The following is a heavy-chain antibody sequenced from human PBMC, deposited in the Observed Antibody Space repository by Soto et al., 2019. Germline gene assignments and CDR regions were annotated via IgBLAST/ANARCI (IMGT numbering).Heavy chain of an antibody. Sequence: QVQLVESGGGLVKPGGSLRLSCAASGFTFSDYYMSWLRQAPGKGLEWVSYISSSSSYTNYADSVKGRFTISKDKAKNSLYLQMNSLRAEDTAVYYCARGLGSGSPPFDYWGQGTLVTVSS. V-gene: IGHV3-11*06. D-gene: IGHD3-10*01. CDR3: ARGLGSGSPPFDY. CDR2: ISSSSSYT. J-gene: IGHJ4*02. CDR1: GFTFSDYY.